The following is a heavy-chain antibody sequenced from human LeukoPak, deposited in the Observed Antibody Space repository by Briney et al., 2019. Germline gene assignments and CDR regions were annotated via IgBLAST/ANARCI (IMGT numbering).Heavy chain of an antibody. CDR3: ARGEPAAVAGTVYYFDY. D-gene: IGHD6-19*01. Sequence: PSETLSLTCAVYGGSFSGYYWSWIRQPPGKGLEWIGEINHSGSTNYNPSLKSRVTISVDTSKNQFSLKLSSVTAADTAVYYCARGEPAAVAGTVYYFDYWGQGTLVTVSS. V-gene: IGHV4-34*01. CDR2: INHSGST. J-gene: IGHJ4*02. CDR1: GGSFSGYY.